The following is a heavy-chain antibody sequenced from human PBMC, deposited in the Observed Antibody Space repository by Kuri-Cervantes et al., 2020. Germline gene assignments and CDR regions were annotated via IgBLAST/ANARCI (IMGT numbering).Heavy chain of an antibody. J-gene: IGHJ4*01. D-gene: IGHD3-22*01. Sequence: GGSRRLSCAASGFTFSDYYMSWIRQAPGKGPEWVSYISSGGVTIYYADSVKGRFTISRDNAKNSLYLQMNSLRAEDTAVYYCAGGLHYYDSSGYPYWGHGTLVTVSS. V-gene: IGHV3-11*01. CDR1: GFTFSDYY. CDR3: AGGLHYYDSSGYPY. CDR2: ISSGGVTI.